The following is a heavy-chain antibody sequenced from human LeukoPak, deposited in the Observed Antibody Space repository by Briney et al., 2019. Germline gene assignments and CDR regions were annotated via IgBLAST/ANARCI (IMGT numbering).Heavy chain of an antibody. J-gene: IGHJ4*02. CDR3: ARHSYDSSGYYHHYFDY. Sequence: GESLKISCKGSGYSFTSYWISWVRQMPGKGLEWMGRIDPSDSYTNYSPSFQGHVTTSADKSISTAYLQWSSLKASDTAVYYCARHSYDSSGYYHHYFDYWGQGTLVTVSS. CDR1: GYSFTSYW. D-gene: IGHD3-22*01. CDR2: IDPSDSYT. V-gene: IGHV5-10-1*01.